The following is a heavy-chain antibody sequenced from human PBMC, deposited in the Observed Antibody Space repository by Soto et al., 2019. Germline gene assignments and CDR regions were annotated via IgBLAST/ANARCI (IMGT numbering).Heavy chain of an antibody. CDR3: ARPDTETHAFDI. CDR2: IYYSGST. J-gene: IGHJ3*02. Sequence: SETLSLTCTVSGGSISSYYWSWIRQPPGKGLEWIGYIYYSGSTNYNPSLKSRVTISVDTSKNQFSLKLSSVTAADTAVYYCARPDTETHAFDIWGQGTMVTVSS. CDR1: GGSISSYY. V-gene: IGHV4-59*08. D-gene: IGHD3-9*01.